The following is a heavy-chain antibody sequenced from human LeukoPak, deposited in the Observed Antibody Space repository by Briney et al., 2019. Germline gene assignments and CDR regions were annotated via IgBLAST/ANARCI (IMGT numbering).Heavy chain of an antibody. V-gene: IGHV1-46*01. CDR2: INPSGGST. D-gene: IGHD6-13*01. CDR3: ARDPGIVAAGTDRAGWFDP. Sequence: ASVKVSCKASGYTFTSYYMHWVRQAPGQGLEWMGIINPSGGSTSYAQKFQGRVTMTRDTSTSTVYMELSSLRSGDTAVYYCARDPGIVAAGTDRAGWFDPWGQGTLVTVSS. J-gene: IGHJ5*02. CDR1: GYTFTSYY.